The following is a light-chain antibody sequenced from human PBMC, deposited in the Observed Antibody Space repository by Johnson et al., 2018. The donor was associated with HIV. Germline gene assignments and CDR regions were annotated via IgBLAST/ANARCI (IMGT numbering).Light chain of an antibody. V-gene: IGLV1-44*01. CDR3: GTWDSSLSAGGYV. J-gene: IGLJ1*01. Sequence: QAVLTQPPSASGPPGQRVTISCSGSSSNIGSNTVNWYQQLPGTAPKLLIYRNNQRPSGVPDRFSGSKSGTSASLAISGLQAEDEADYYCGTWDSSLSAGGYVFGTGTKVTVL. CDR2: RNN. CDR1: SSNIGSNT.